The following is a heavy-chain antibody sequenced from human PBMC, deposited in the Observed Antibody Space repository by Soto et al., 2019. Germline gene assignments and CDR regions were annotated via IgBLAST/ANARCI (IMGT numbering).Heavy chain of an antibody. J-gene: IGHJ4*02. CDR1: WFTVSSNY. Sequence: PVGSLRHSCTASWFTVSSNYMTLVVNNPVKGLEWVSLIYNGVSTYYADSVKGRFTISRDNSKNTLYLQMNSLRAEDTAVYYCAKDSTYYYDSSGYYFSEYWGQGTLVTVSS. V-gene: IGHV3-53*01. CDR3: AKDSTYYYDSSGYYFSEY. D-gene: IGHD3-22*01. CDR2: IYNGVST.